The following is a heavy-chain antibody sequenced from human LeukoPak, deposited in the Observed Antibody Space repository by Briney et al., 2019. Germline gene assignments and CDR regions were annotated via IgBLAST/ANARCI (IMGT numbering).Heavy chain of an antibody. J-gene: IGHJ5*02. D-gene: IGHD2/OR15-2a*01. CDR3: ARGEYMWFDP. CDR2: IKRDGSDK. V-gene: IGHV3-7*01. Sequence: GGSLRLSCGASGFTFSTYWMSWVRHAPGKGLEWVANIKRDGSDKYYVDSVKGRFTISRDNANNSLYLQMNSLRAEDTAVYYCARGEYMWFDPWGQGTLVTVSS. CDR1: GFTFSTYW.